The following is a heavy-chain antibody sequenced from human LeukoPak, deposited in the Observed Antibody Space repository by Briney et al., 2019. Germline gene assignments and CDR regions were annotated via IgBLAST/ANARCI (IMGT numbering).Heavy chain of an antibody. V-gene: IGHV3-48*03. J-gene: IGHJ4*02. CDR3: ARGALHVFDY. D-gene: IGHD3-10*02. Sequence: SGESLRLSCAASGFTFSNYEINWVSQPPGKGLEWISCISTSGSTTYYADSVKGRFTISRDNAKNSLFLQMNTLTAEDTAVYSCARGALHVFDYWGQGTPVTVSS. CDR1: GFTFSNYE. CDR2: ISTSGSTT.